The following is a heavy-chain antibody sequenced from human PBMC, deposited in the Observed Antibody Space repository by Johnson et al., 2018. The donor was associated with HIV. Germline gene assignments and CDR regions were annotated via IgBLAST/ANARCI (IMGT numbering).Heavy chain of an antibody. CDR2: ISGSGGST. CDR3: AKDLGGSYRAFDI. Sequence: VQLVESGGGLVQPGGSLRLYCAASGFTFSSYDMHWVRQATGKGLEWVSDISGSGGSTYYADSVKGRFTISRDNSKNTLYLQMNSLRAEDTAVYYWAKDLGGSYRAFDIWGQGTMVTVSS. D-gene: IGHD3-16*02. V-gene: IGHV3-23*04. J-gene: IGHJ3*02. CDR1: GFTFSSYD.